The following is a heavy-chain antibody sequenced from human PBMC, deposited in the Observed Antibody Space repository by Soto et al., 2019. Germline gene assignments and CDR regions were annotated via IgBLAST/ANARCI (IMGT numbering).Heavy chain of an antibody. D-gene: IGHD3-22*01. CDR2: ISGTGGST. CDR1: GFTFSSYA. V-gene: IGHV3-23*01. CDR3: AKEMTSCYYLFDY. Sequence: GGSLTLSCAASGFTFSSYAMSWVRQAPGKGLKWVSTISGTGGSTYYPDSVKGRFTISRDNSKNTVYLQLNSLRAEDAAVFYCAKEMTSCYYLFDYWGQGTLVTVSS. J-gene: IGHJ4*02.